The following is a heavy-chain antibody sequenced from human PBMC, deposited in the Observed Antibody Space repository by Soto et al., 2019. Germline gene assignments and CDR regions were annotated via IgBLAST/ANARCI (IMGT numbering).Heavy chain of an antibody. Sequence: PSETLPLTFAVFSASLGYHYWAGIRQSPDKWLEWIGEVHPSGSTYYNPSLKSRLTLSLDTSKNQFSLKVASVTAADTDVYFCARGKPSGYRFGPRNFLYYGLDVWGPGTTVTVSS. CDR2: VHPSGST. V-gene: IGHV4-34*01. CDR1: SASLGYHY. CDR3: ARGKPSGYRFGPRNFLYYGLDV. J-gene: IGHJ6*02. D-gene: IGHD5-18*01.